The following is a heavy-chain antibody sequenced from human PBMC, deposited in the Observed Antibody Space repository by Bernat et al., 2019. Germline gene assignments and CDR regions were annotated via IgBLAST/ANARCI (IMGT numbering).Heavy chain of an antibody. CDR3: ARDYGYSGYDRYYYYYMDV. CDR1: GFTFSSYE. Sequence: EVQLVESGGGLVQPGGSLRLSCAASGFTFSSYEMNWVRQAPGKGLEWVSYISSSGSTIYYADSVKGRFTISRDNAKNSLYLQMSSLRAEDTAVYYCARDYGYSGYDRYYYYYMDVWGKGTTVTVSS. CDR2: ISSSGSTI. J-gene: IGHJ6*03. V-gene: IGHV3-48*03. D-gene: IGHD5-12*01.